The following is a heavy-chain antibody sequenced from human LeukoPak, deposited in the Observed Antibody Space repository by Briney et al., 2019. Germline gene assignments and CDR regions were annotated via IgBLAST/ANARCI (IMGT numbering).Heavy chain of an antibody. J-gene: IGHJ4*02. CDR1: GYSFTNFW. CDR3: ARIDSSAGDY. D-gene: IGHD6-25*01. CDR2: IYPGDSDT. Sequence: GESLKISSKGSGYSFTNFWISWVRQMPGKGLEWMGIIYPGDSDTRYSPSFQGQVTISADKSISTAYLQWSSLKASDTAMYYCARIDSSAGDYWGQGTLVTVSS. V-gene: IGHV5-51*01.